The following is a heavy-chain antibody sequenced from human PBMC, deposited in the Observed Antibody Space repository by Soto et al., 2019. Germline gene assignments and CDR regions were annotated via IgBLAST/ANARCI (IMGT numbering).Heavy chain of an antibody. V-gene: IGHV3-30*04. CDR1: GFTFSSYA. J-gene: IGHJ4*02. D-gene: IGHD3-22*01. CDR2: ISYDGSNK. CDR3: ARGDYYDSSGYYIFDY. Sequence: GGSLRLSCAASGFTFSSYAMHWVRQAPGKGLEWVAVISYDGSNKYYADSVKGRFTISRDNSKNTLYLQMNSLRAEDTAVYYGARGDYYDSSGYYIFDYWGQGTLVTVSS.